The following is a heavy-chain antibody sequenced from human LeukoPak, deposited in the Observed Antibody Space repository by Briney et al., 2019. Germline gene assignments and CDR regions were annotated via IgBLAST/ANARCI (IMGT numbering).Heavy chain of an antibody. V-gene: IGHV4-59*12. Sequence: SETLSLTCTVSGGSISSYYWSWIRQPPGKGLEWIGYIYYSGSTNYNPSLKSRVTISVDTSKNQFSLKLSSVTAADTAVYYCAGYSGWYGYAFDIWGQGTMVTVSS. CDR3: AGYSGWYGYAFDI. CDR2: IYYSGST. J-gene: IGHJ3*02. CDR1: GGSISSYY. D-gene: IGHD6-19*01.